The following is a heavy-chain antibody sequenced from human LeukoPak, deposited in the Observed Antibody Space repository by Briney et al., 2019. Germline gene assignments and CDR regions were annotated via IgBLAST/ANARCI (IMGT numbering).Heavy chain of an antibody. D-gene: IGHD4-17*01. J-gene: IGHJ4*02. Sequence: GGSLRLSCAASGFTFSSYSMNWVRQAPGKGLEWVSSISSSSYIYYADSVKGRFTISRDNAKNSLYLQMNSLRAEDTAVYYCARALRDYGDYGAYWGQGTLVTVSS. CDR2: ISSSSYI. CDR1: GFTFSSYS. CDR3: ARALRDYGDYGAY. V-gene: IGHV3-21*01.